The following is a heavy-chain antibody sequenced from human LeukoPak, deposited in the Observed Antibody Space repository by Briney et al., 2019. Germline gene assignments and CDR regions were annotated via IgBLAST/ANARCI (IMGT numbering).Heavy chain of an antibody. CDR3: AGSGSYYDYYYYGMDV. D-gene: IGHD3-10*01. CDR2: ISGSGGST. J-gene: IGHJ6*04. CDR1: GFTFDDYA. V-gene: IGHV3-23*01. Sequence: PGGSLRLSCAASGFTFDDYAMHWVRQAPGKGLEWVSAISGSGGSTYYADSVKGRFTISRDNSKNTLYLQMNSLRAEDTAVYYCAGSGSYYDYYYYGMDVWGKGTTVTVSS.